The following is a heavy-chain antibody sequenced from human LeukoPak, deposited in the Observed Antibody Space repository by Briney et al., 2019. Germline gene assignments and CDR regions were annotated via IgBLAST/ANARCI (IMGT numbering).Heavy chain of an antibody. V-gene: IGHV3-21*01. J-gene: IGHJ4*02. CDR2: ISSSGSYI. Sequence: GGSLRLSCAASGFTFSSYSVNWVRQAPGKGLAWVSSISSSGSYIYYADSVKGRFTFSRDNAKDSLYLQMSSLRAEETAVYYCARGSGVQVWSSLDYWGQGTLVTVSS. CDR3: ARGSGVQVWSSLDY. D-gene: IGHD3-10*01. CDR1: GFTFSSYS.